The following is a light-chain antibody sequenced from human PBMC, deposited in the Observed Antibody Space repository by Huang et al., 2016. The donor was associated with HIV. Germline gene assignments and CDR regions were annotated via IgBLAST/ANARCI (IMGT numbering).Light chain of an antibody. CDR2: DAS. V-gene: IGKV3-11*01. CDR3: QHFSTPLT. Sequence: EIVLTQSPATLSLSPGERATLSCRASQSVSNYLAWYQQKPGQAPRLLIYDASNRATGIPARFGGSGSGTDYTLTISSLEPEDFAVYYCQHFSTPLTFGGGTKVEIK. CDR1: QSVSNY. J-gene: IGKJ4*01.